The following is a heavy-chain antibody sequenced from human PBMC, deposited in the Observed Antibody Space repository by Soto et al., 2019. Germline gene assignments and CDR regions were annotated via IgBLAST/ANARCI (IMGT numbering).Heavy chain of an antibody. D-gene: IGHD2-15*01. CDR3: ARIPEYCSGGSCSTDAFDI. Sequence: PGGSLRLSCAASGFTFSDYYMSWIRQAPGKGLEWVSYISSSGSTIYYADSVKGRFTISGDNAKNSLYLQMNSLRAEDTAVYYCARIPEYCSGGSCSTDAFDIWGQGTMVTVSS. V-gene: IGHV3-11*01. CDR1: GFTFSDYY. J-gene: IGHJ3*02. CDR2: ISSSGSTI.